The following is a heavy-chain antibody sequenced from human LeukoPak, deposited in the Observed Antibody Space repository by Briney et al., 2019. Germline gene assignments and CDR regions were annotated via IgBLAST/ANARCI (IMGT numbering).Heavy chain of an antibody. CDR3: ARVGGIAAVQAYFDY. CDR2: IIPILGIA. V-gene: IGHV1-69*04. Sequence: GASVKVSCKASGGTFSSYAISWVRQAPGQGLEWMGRIIPILGIANYAQKFQGRVTITADKSTSTAYMELSSLRSEDTAVYYCARVGGIAAVQAYFDYWGQGTLVTVSS. J-gene: IGHJ4*02. D-gene: IGHD6-13*01. CDR1: GGTFSSYA.